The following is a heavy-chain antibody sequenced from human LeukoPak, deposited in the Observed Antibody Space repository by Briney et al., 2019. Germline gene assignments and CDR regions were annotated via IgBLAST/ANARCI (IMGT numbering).Heavy chain of an antibody. J-gene: IGHJ1*01. CDR1: GFTFSSYA. CDR3: ARSNLYGYCSGGSCYEYFQH. V-gene: IGHV3-30-3*01. CDR2: ISYDGSNK. Sequence: GGSLRLSCAASGFTFSSYAMHWVRQAPGKGLEWVAVISYDGSNKYYADSVKGRFTISRDNSKNMLYLQMNSLRAEDTAVYYCARSNLYGYCSGGSCYEYFQHWGQGTLVTVSS. D-gene: IGHD2-15*01.